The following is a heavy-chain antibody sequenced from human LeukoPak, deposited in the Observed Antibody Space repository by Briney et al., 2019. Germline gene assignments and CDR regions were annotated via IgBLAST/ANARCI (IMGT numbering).Heavy chain of an antibody. J-gene: IGHJ3*02. V-gene: IGHV1-46*01. CDR2: INPSGGNT. CDR3: ARVRDGYNDAYDI. Sequence: GASVKVSCKASGYTFTNYYIHWVQQAPGQGLEWMGLINPSGGNTNYAQNFQGRVTMTRDTSTSTVYMGLSSLRSEDTAVYYCARVRDGYNDAYDIWGQGTMVTVPS. D-gene: IGHD5-24*01. CDR1: GYTFTNYY.